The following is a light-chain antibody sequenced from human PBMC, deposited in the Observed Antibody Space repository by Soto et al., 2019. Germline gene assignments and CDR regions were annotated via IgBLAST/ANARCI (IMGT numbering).Light chain of an antibody. CDR1: QSVSSN. CDR2: GAS. Sequence: EIVMTQSTATLSVSPGERATLSCRASQSVSSNLAWYQQKRGQAPSLLIYGASTRATGIPARFSGSGSGTEFTLTISSLQSEDFAVYYCQQYNNWPPLTFGGGTRVEIK. CDR3: QQYNNWPPLT. V-gene: IGKV3-15*01. J-gene: IGKJ4*01.